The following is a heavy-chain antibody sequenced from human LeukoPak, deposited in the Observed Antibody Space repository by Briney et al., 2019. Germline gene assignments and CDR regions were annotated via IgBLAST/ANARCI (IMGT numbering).Heavy chain of an antibody. Sequence: AQTLSLTCTVSGGSISSGGYYWGWIRQPGGKGLEWIGYIYHSGSTYYTPSLKSRVTISVDRSKNQFSLKLSSVTAADTAVYFCARDIMGSYYAFDIWGQGTMVTVSS. V-gene: IGHV4-30-2*01. D-gene: IGHD3-10*01. CDR2: IYHSGST. CDR1: GGSISSGGYY. CDR3: ARDIMGSYYAFDI. J-gene: IGHJ3*02.